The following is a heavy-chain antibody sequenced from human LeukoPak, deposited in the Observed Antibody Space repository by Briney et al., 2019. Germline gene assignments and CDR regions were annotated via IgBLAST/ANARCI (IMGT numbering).Heavy chain of an antibody. CDR3: ARVRRGYSYGYVDWFDP. Sequence: GASVKVSCKASGYTFTGYYMHWVRQAPGQGLAWMGWISPNSGGTNYAQKFQGRVTMTRDTSISTAYMELSRLRSDDTAVYYCARVRRGYSYGYVDWFDPWGQGTLVTVSS. CDR1: GYTFTGYY. J-gene: IGHJ5*02. V-gene: IGHV1-2*02. D-gene: IGHD5-18*01. CDR2: ISPNSGGT.